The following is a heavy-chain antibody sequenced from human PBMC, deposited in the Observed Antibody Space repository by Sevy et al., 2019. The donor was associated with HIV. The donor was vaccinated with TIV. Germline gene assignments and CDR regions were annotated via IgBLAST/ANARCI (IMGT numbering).Heavy chain of an antibody. Sequence: GGSLRLSCAASGFTFSSYAMSWVRQAPGKGLEWVSSISGSGGSTYYADSVKGRFTISRDNSKKTLYLQMNSLRAEDTAVYYCGKVMSAVGYYFDYWGQGTLVTVSS. D-gene: IGHD3-16*01. J-gene: IGHJ4*02. CDR1: GFTFSSYA. V-gene: IGHV3-23*01. CDR3: GKVMSAVGYYFDY. CDR2: ISGSGGST.